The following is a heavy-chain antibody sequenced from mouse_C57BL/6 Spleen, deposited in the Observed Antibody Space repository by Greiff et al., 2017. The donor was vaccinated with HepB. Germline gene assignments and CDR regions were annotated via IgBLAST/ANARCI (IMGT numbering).Heavy chain of an antibody. CDR1: GYAFTNYL. Sequence: QVQLKQSGAELVRPGTSVKVSCKASGYAFTNYLIEWVKQRPGQGLEWIGVINPGSGGTNYNEKFKGKATLTADKSASTAYMQLSSLTSEDSAVYFCARWGLGRDYFDYWGQGTTLTVSS. CDR2: INPGSGGT. D-gene: IGHD4-1*01. V-gene: IGHV1-54*01. CDR3: ARWGLGRDYFDY. J-gene: IGHJ2*01.